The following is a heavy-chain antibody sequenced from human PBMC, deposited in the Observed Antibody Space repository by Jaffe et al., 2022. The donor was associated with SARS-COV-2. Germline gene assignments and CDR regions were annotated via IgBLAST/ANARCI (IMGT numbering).Heavy chain of an antibody. CDR2: IYHSGST. J-gene: IGHJ5*02. CDR3: VRSPHFTQGVENWFDP. CDR1: GYSISSGFY. Sequence: QVQLQESGPGLVKPSETLSLTCSVSGYSISSGFYWGWIRQPPGKGLEWIGSIYHSGSTFYNPSLKSRITISVDTSRNQFSLKLSSVTAADTAVYHCVRSPHFTQGVENWFDPWGQGTLVTVSS. V-gene: IGHV4-38-2*02. D-gene: IGHD3-3*02.